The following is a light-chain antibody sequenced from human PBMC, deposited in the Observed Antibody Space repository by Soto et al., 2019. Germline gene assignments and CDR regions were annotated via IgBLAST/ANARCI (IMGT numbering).Light chain of an antibody. Sequence: EIVLTQSPGTLSLSPGEGATLSCRASQSVSRSYLAWFQQKPGQAPRLLIYDTSTRATGIPDRFSGSGSGTGFTRTSSRLEPEDFAVYYCQQYGSSPWTFGQGTKVEIK. J-gene: IGKJ1*01. CDR3: QQYGSSPWT. V-gene: IGKV3-20*01. CDR2: DTS. CDR1: QSVSRSY.